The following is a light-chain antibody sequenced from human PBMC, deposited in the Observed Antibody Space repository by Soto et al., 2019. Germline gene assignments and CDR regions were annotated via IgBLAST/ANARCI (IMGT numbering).Light chain of an antibody. Sequence: EIVLTQSPGTLSLSPGERATLSCRASQSISSSDLGWYQQKPGQGRRLLIYGASSRATGIPDRFSGSGSGTAFTLRISSLEPQNPVVYYCQQYGSSPTFGGGTKVEIK. CDR3: QQYGSSPT. CDR1: QSISSSD. CDR2: GAS. V-gene: IGKV3-20*01. J-gene: IGKJ4*01.